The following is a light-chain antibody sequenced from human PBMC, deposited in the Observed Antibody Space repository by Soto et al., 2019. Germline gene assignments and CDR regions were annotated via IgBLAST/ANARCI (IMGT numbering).Light chain of an antibody. CDR1: SSDVGSYNY. V-gene: IGLV2-14*01. Sequence: QSVLIQPPSVSGSPGQSVTISCTGTSSDVGSYNYVSWYQLHPGKAPKLMIYEVSNRPSGVSNRFSGSKSGDTASLTISGLQAEDEADYYCSSYTTRTTLYVFGTGTKVTVL. CDR2: EVS. J-gene: IGLJ1*01. CDR3: SSYTTRTTLYV.